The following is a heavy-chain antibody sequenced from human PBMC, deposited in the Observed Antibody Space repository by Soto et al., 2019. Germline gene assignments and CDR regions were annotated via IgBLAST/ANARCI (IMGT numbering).Heavy chain of an antibody. V-gene: IGHV4-59*01. CDR1: GGSISSYY. CDR3: AGHYYYGSWSYPNDYYYGMDV. CDR2: IYYSGST. J-gene: IGHJ6*02. Sequence: SETLSLTCTVSGGSISSYYWSWIRQPPGKGLEWIGYIYYSGSTNYNPSLKSRVTISVDTSKNQFSLKLSSVTAADTAVYYCAGHYYYGSWSYPNDYYYGMDVWGQGTTVTVSS. D-gene: IGHD3-10*01.